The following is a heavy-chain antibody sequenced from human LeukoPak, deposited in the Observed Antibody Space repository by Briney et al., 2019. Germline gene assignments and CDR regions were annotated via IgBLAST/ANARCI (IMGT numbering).Heavy chain of an antibody. V-gene: IGHV3-15*05. D-gene: IGHD4-17*01. CDR1: GVTFSNAW. Sequence: GGSLRLSCAASGVTFSNAWMSWVRQAPGKGLEWVGRIKSKTDGGTTDYAAPVKGRFTISRDDSKNTLYLQMKSLKTEDTAEYYCTTGGDYGDGLRGDYWGQGTLVTVSS. CDR2: IKSKTDGGTT. J-gene: IGHJ4*02. CDR3: TTGGDYGDGLRGDY.